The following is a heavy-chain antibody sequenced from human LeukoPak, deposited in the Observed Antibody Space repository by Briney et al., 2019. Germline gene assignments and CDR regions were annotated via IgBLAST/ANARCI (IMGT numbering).Heavy chain of an antibody. CDR3: TTDRYDFHYFDY. CDR1: GFTFSNAW. D-gene: IGHD3-3*01. V-gene: IGHV3-15*01. J-gene: IGHJ4*02. CDR2: IKSKTDGGTT. Sequence: GGSLRLSCAASGFTFSNAWMSWVRQAPGKGLEWVGRIKSKTDGGTTDYAARVKGRFTISRDDSKITLYLQMNSLKTENTAVYYCTTDRYDFHYFDYWGQGTLVTVSS.